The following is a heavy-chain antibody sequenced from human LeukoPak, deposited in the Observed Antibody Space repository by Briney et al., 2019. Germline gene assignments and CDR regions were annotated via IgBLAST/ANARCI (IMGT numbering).Heavy chain of an antibody. CDR3: VTYSGSYWGGY. CDR2: ISSSSSYR. D-gene: IGHD1-26*01. Sequence: GGSLRLSCAASGFTFSSYSMNWVRQAPGKGLEWVSSISSSSSYRYYADSVKGRFTISRDNAKNSLHLQMNSLRAEDTAVYYCVTYSGSYWGGYWGQGTLVTVSS. J-gene: IGHJ4*02. CDR1: GFTFSSYS. V-gene: IGHV3-21*01.